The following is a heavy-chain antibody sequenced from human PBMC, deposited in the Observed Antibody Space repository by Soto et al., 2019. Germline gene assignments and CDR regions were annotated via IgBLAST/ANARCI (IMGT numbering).Heavy chain of an antibody. Sequence: GASVKVSCKASVGTFSSYTFSWVRQANGQGLEWMGRIVPILGIGNYAQKFQGSVTITADKSTSTAYMELSSLRSEDTAVYYCAREIAVAGKTSDVFDIWGQGTMVTVSS. J-gene: IGHJ3*02. D-gene: IGHD6-19*01. V-gene: IGHV1-69*02. CDR1: VGTFSSYT. CDR3: AREIAVAGKTSDVFDI. CDR2: IVPILGIG.